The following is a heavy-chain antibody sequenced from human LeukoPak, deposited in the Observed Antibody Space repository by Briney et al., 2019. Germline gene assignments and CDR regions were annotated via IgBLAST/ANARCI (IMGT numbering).Heavy chain of an antibody. J-gene: IGHJ4*02. CDR3: ARDRGYDYVWGSYRTPSFGFRFDY. CDR2: ISYDGSNK. Sequence: QPGGSLRLSCAASGFTFSSYAMHWVRQAPGKGLEWVAVISYDGSNKYYADSVKGRFTISRDNSKDTLYLQMNSLRAEDTAVYYCARDRGYDYVWGSYRTPSFGFRFDYWGQGTLVTVSS. CDR1: GFTFSSYA. D-gene: IGHD3-16*02. V-gene: IGHV3-30*04.